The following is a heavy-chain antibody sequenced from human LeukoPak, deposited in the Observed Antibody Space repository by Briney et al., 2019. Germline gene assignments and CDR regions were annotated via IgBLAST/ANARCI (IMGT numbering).Heavy chain of an antibody. CDR3: ASSTYYYYYMDV. CDR2: IYYSGST. Sequence: SETLSLACTVSGGSISSYYWSWIRQPPGKGLEWIGYIYYSGSTNYNPSLKSRVTISVDTSKNQFSLKLSSVTAADTAVYYCASSTYYYYYMDVWGKGTTVTVSS. D-gene: IGHD2-2*01. V-gene: IGHV4-59*08. CDR1: GGSISSYY. J-gene: IGHJ6*03.